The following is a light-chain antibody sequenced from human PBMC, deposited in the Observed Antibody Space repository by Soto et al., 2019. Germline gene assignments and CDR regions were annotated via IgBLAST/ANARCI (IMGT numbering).Light chain of an antibody. J-gene: IGKJ4*01. CDR1: QSVSSN. Sequence: EIVMTQSPATLSLSPGERATLSCRASQSVSSNLAWYQQRPGQAPRLLIYGASTRATGIPARFSGSGSATEFTLTISSLQSEDFAVYYCQQYNRWPPLTFGRGTKVEIK. CDR3: QQYNRWPPLT. CDR2: GAS. V-gene: IGKV3-15*01.